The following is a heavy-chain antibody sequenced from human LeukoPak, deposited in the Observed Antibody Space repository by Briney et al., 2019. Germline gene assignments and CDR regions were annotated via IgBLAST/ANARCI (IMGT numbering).Heavy chain of an antibody. J-gene: IGHJ4*02. CDR3: ARDLRGYSYGEFDY. CDR1: GFTVSSNY. V-gene: IGHV3-53*01. CDR2: IYSGGST. Sequence: PGGSLRLSCAASGFTVSSNYMSWVRQAPGKGLEWVSVIYSGGSTYYADSVKGRFTISRDNSKNTLYLQMNSLRAEDTAVYYCARDLRGYSYGEFDYWGQGTLVTVSS. D-gene: IGHD5-18*01.